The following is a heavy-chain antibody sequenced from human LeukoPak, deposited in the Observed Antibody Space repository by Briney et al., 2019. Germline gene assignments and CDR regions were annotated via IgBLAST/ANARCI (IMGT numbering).Heavy chain of an antibody. CDR1: GFTFSSYG. J-gene: IGHJ4*02. CDR3: AKDHPSSYSSSSHFDY. D-gene: IGHD6-13*01. CDR2: ISYDGSNK. V-gene: IGHV3-30*18. Sequence: GGSLRLSCAASGFTFSSYGMHWVRQAPGKGLEWVAVISYDGSNKYYADSVKGRFTISRDNSKNTLYLQMNSLKAEDTAVYYCAKDHPSSYSSSSHFDYWGQGTLVTVPS.